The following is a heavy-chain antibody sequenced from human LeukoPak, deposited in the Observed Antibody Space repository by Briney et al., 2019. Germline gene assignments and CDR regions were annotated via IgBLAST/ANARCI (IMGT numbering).Heavy chain of an antibody. CDR2: ISYDGSNK. CDR3: AKGTMVRGAPYDY. Sequence: GGSLRLSCAASGFTFSSYGMHWVRQAPGKGLEWVAVISYDGSNKYYADSVKGRFTIPRDNSKNTLYLQMNSLRAEDTAVYYCAKGTMVRGAPYDYWGQGTLVTVSS. J-gene: IGHJ4*02. CDR1: GFTFSSYG. D-gene: IGHD3-10*01. V-gene: IGHV3-30*18.